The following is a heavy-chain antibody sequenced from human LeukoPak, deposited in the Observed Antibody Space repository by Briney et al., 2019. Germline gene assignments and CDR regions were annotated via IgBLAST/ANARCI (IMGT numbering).Heavy chain of an antibody. D-gene: IGHD3-22*01. CDR3: ARVPYYYDSSGRGAFDI. J-gene: IGHJ3*02. CDR1: GFTFSSYA. V-gene: IGHV3-30*04. Sequence: PGGSLRLSCAASGFTFSSYAMHWVRQAPGKGLEWVAVISYDGSNKYYADSVKGRFTISRDNSKNTLYLQMNSLRAEDTAVYYCARVPYYYDSSGRGAFDIWGQGTMVTVSS. CDR2: ISYDGSNK.